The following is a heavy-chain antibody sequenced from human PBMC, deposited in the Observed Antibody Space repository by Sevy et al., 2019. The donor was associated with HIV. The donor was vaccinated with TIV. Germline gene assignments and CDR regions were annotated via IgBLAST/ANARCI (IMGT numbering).Heavy chain of an antibody. V-gene: IGHV1-2*06. D-gene: IGHD6-13*01. CDR2: INPNRGGT. J-gene: IGHJ4*02. CDR1: GYTFTGYY. Sequence: ASVKVSCKASGYTFTGYYMHWVRQAPGQGLEWMGRINPNRGGTNYAQKFQGRVTMTRDTSISTAYMELSRLRSDDTAVYYCARGSRSRGIAAAGGFDYWGQGTLVTVSS. CDR3: ARGSRSRGIAAAGGFDY.